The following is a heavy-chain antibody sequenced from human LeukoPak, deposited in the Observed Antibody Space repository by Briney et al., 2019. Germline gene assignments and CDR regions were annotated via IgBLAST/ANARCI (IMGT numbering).Heavy chain of an antibody. CDR2: INNDGSTT. D-gene: IGHD6-13*01. J-gene: IGHJ5*02. CDR1: GFTFSNYW. V-gene: IGHV3-74*01. Sequence: GGSLRLSCAASGFTFSNYWMHWVRQAPGKGLVWVSQINNDGSTTRYADSVKGRFTISRDNAENTLYLQMNSLRAEDAAVYYCARGYSSSWYNWFDPWSQGTLVTVSS. CDR3: ARGYSSSWYNWFDP.